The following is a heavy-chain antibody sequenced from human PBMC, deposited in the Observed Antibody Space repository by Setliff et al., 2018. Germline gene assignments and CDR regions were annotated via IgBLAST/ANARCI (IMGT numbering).Heavy chain of an antibody. CDR1: GSSISNDYY. CDR3: ARASYGWGSHYKIKWFDP. Sequence: SETLSLTCGVSGSSISNDYYWGWVRQPPGRGLERIGIIPHSGSTDYNPSPKSRVTISLDKSRNQFSLYLNSVTASDTAVYYCARASYGWGSHYKIKWFDPWGQGTLVTVSS. D-gene: IGHD3-10*01. CDR2: IPHSGST. J-gene: IGHJ5*02. V-gene: IGHV4-38-2*01.